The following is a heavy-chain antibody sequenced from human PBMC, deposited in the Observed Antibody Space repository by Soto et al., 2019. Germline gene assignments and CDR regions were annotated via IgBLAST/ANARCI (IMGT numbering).Heavy chain of an antibody. Sequence: PSETLSLTCTVSGGSISSGGYYWSWIRQHPGKGLEWIGYIYYSGSTYYNPSLKSRVTISVDTSKNQFSLKLSSVTAADTAVYYCAIGNYDSSFYAFDIWGQGTMVTVS. CDR1: GGSISSGGYY. V-gene: IGHV4-31*03. CDR3: AIGNYDSSFYAFDI. J-gene: IGHJ3*02. CDR2: IYYSGST. D-gene: IGHD3-22*01.